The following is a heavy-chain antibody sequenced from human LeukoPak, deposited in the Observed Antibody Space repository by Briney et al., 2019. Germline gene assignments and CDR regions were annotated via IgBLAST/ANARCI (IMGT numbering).Heavy chain of an antibody. CDR1: GGSISNSY. CDR2: IYYSGST. V-gene: IGHV4-59*01. CDR3: ARGSVYTSSWHPY. Sequence: RSSETQSLTCTVSGGSISNSYWSWIRQPPGKGLEWIGSIYYSGSTNYNPSLKSRVTISVDTSRNQFSLKLSSVTAADTAVYYCARGSVYTSSWHPYWGQGTLVTVSS. J-gene: IGHJ1*01. D-gene: IGHD6-13*01.